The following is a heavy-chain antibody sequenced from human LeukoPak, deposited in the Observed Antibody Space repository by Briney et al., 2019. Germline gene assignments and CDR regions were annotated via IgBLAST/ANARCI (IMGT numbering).Heavy chain of an antibody. V-gene: IGHV1-69*13. J-gene: IGHJ4*02. CDR3: ASIGSSAYIPFDY. Sequence: ASVKVSCKASGGTFTSYAISWVRQAPGQGLEWMGGIIPIFGTANYAQKFQGRVTITADESTSTAYMELSSLRSEDTAGYYCASIGSSAYIPFDYWGQGTLVTVSS. CDR2: IIPIFGTA. CDR1: GGTFTSYA. D-gene: IGHD3-22*01.